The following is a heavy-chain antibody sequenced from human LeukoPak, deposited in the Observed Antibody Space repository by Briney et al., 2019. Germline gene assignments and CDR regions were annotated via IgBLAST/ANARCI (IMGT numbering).Heavy chain of an antibody. CDR2: ISGSGGST. Sequence: GGSLRLSCAASGFTFSSYAMSWVRQAPGKGLEWVSGISGSGGSTYYADSVKGRFTISRDNSKNTLYLQMNSLRAEDTAVYYCAKVGILTGYYIPFFDYWGQGTLVTVSS. CDR3: AKVGILTGYYIPFFDY. J-gene: IGHJ4*02. D-gene: IGHD3-9*01. CDR1: GFTFSSYA. V-gene: IGHV3-23*01.